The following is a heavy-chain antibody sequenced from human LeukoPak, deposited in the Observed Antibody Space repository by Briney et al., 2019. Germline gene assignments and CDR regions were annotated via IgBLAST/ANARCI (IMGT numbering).Heavy chain of an antibody. Sequence: GGSLRLSCAASGFTFSSYGMHWVRQAPGKGLEWVAVIWYGGSNKYYADSVKGRFTISRDNSKNTLYLQMNSLRAEDTAVYYCAKDGSGPFIAAAGTSWPYPDYWGQGTLVTVSS. CDR3: AKDGSGPFIAAAGTSWPYPDY. J-gene: IGHJ4*02. D-gene: IGHD6-13*01. CDR2: IWYGGSNK. CDR1: GFTFSSYG. V-gene: IGHV3-30*02.